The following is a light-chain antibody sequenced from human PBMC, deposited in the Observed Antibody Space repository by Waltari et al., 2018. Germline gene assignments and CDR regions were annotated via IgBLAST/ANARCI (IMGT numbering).Light chain of an antibody. J-gene: IGKJ1*01. Sequence: DIQMTQSPSTLSASVGDRVTITCRASQSITNWLAWYQQKPGKAPKLLIYRASNLESGVPSRFSGSGSATEFTLTISSLQPDDFATYYCQQYDNYLTFGQGTKVEIK. CDR2: RAS. CDR1: QSITNW. CDR3: QQYDNYLT. V-gene: IGKV1-5*03.